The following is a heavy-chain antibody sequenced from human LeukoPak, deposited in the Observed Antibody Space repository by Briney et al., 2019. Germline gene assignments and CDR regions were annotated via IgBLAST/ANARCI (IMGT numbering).Heavy chain of an antibody. J-gene: IGHJ4*02. CDR1: GYTFTGYY. CDR3: ARDSMGILWFREGN. V-gene: IGHV1-2*02. Sequence: GASVKVSCKASGYTFTGYYIQWVRQAPGQGLEWMGWINPNSGDTNYAQKFQGRVTITTDESTSTAYMELRSLRSDDTAVYYCARDSMGILWFREGNWGQGTLVTVSS. D-gene: IGHD3-10*01. CDR2: INPNSGDT.